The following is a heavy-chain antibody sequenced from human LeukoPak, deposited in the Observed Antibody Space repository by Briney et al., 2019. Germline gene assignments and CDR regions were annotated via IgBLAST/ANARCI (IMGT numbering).Heavy chain of an antibody. Sequence: PGGSLRLSCAASGFTFSTYWMSWVRQAPGKGLEWVANINQDGSVKYHVDSVEGRFTISRDNTENSVYLQMSSLRVEDTAVYYCAKDYDFWSGPYWGQGTLVTVSS. V-gene: IGHV3-7*03. CDR3: AKDYDFWSGPY. CDR2: INQDGSVK. J-gene: IGHJ4*02. CDR1: GFTFSTYW. D-gene: IGHD3-3*01.